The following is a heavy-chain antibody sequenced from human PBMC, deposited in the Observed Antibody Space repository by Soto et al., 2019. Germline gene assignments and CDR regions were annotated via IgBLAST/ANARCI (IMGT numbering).Heavy chain of an antibody. V-gene: IGHV1-46*02. Sequence: QVQLMQSGAEVRKPGASVRLSCETSGYNFNQYYIPWVRQAPGQGLEWMGIINLRGGTTEYAHKFRGRVTVTGDTSTKTAYMELRSLRSEDTAMYFCARGPEDSDVPRWDYWGQGTLVTVSS. CDR2: INLRGGTT. D-gene: IGHD1-26*01. J-gene: IGHJ4*02. CDR3: ARGPEDSDVPRWDY. CDR1: GYNFNQYY.